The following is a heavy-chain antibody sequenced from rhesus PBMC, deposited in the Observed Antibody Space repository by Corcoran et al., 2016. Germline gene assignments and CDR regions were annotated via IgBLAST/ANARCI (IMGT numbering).Heavy chain of an antibody. J-gene: IGHJ4*01. CDR2: ISYNVGSP. V-gene: IGHV3S18*01. Sequence: EVQLVESGGGLAKPGGSLRLSCAASGFSFSDYYMYWVRQAPGKGLEWVSGISYNVGSPYYADSVKGRFTISRENAKNTLYLQMDSLRAEDTAVYYCARVRGYSGYGFFDYWGQGVLVTVSS. CDR1: GFSFSDYY. D-gene: IGHD5-42*01. CDR3: ARVRGYSGYGFFDY.